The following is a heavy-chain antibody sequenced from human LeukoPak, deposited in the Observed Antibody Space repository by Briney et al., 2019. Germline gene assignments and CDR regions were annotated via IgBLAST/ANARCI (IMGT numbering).Heavy chain of an antibody. J-gene: IGHJ6*03. V-gene: IGHV4-59*01. Sequence: SETLSLTCTVSGGSISSYYWSWLRQPPGKGLEWIGYIYHSGSTNYNPSLKSRVTISVDASKNQFSLKLSSVTAADTAVYYCAGGSYFYYYYMDVWGKGTTVTVSS. CDR2: IYHSGST. D-gene: IGHD1-26*01. CDR1: GGSISSYY. CDR3: AGGSYFYYYYMDV.